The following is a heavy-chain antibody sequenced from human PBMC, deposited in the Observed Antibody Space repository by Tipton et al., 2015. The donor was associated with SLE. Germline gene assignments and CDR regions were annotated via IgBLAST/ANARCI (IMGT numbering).Heavy chain of an antibody. V-gene: IGHV4-59*08. CDR2: IYYSGST. CDR1: GGSISSYY. J-gene: IGHJ4*02. D-gene: IGHD5-24*01. Sequence: LRLSCTVSGGSISSYYWSWIRQPPGKGLEWIGYIYYSGSTNYNPSLKSRVTISVDTSKNQFSLKLSPVTAADTAVYYCARRKVATMDFDYWGQGTLVTVSS. CDR3: ARRKVATMDFDY.